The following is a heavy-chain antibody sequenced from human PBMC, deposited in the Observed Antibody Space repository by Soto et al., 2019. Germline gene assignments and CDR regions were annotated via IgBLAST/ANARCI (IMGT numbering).Heavy chain of an antibody. Sequence: EVQLVESGGGLVQPGGSLRLSCAGSGFALSSSWMHWVRQDPGKGLVWVSRINFDGSSTDYADSGRGRFTISRDHAKNTLYLEMNSLRADDTAVYHCARGPRGWYGFDYWGEGTLVTVSS. J-gene: IGHJ4*02. CDR2: INFDGSST. D-gene: IGHD6-19*01. V-gene: IGHV3-74*01. CDR3: ARGPRGWYGFDY. CDR1: GFALSSSW.